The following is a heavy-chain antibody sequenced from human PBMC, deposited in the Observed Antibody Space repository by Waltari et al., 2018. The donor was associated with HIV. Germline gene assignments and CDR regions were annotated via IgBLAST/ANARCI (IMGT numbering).Heavy chain of an antibody. Sequence: QVQLQESGPGLVKPSETLSLTCTVSGGSISSYYWSWLRQPPGKGLEWIGYIYYSGSTNYNPSLKSRVTISVDTSKNQFSLKLSSVTAADTAVYYCASLAVAGAKNWDYYGMDVWGQGTTVTVSS. D-gene: IGHD6-19*01. CDR1: GGSISSYY. CDR3: ASLAVAGAKNWDYYGMDV. CDR2: IYYSGST. J-gene: IGHJ6*02. V-gene: IGHV4-59*01.